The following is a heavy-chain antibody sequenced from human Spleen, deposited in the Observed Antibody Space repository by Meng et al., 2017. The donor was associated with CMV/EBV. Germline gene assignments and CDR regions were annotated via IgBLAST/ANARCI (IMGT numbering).Heavy chain of an antibody. V-gene: IGHV4-34*01. CDR3: SRSAAADES. Sequence: LSLTCAVYGGSFSGYNWDWIRQTPGKGLEWIGEINHSGRTNYTPSLKSRVTMSIDTSKNQFSLKLTSVTAADTAVYYCSRSAAADESWGQGTLVTVSS. D-gene: IGHD6-13*01. CDR2: INHSGRT. CDR1: GGSFSGYN. J-gene: IGHJ5*02.